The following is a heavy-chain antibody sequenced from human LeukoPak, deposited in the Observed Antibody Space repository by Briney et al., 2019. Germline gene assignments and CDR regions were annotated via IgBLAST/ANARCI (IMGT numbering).Heavy chain of an antibody. V-gene: IGHV3-21*01. CDR1: GFTFSSYS. CDR2: ISSSSSYI. Sequence: PGGSLRLSCAASGFTFSSYSMNWVRQAPGKGLEWVSSISSSSSYIYYADSVKGRFTISRDNAKNSLYLQMNSLRAEDTTVYYCARDYGGSSPFDYWGQGTLVTVSS. J-gene: IGHJ4*02. CDR3: ARDYGGSSPFDY. D-gene: IGHD4-23*01.